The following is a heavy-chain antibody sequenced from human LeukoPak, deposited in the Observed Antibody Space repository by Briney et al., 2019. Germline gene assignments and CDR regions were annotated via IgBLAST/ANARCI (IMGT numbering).Heavy chain of an antibody. D-gene: IGHD3-3*01. CDR2: INPNSGGT. Sequence: GASVKVSCKASGYTFTGYYMHWVRQAPGQGLEWMGWINPNSGGTNYAQKFQGRVTMTRDTSISTAYMELSRLRSDDTAVYYCARMGYTYYDFWSGGTANLYFDYWGQGTLVTVSS. J-gene: IGHJ4*02. CDR3: ARMGYTYYDFWSGGTANLYFDY. V-gene: IGHV1-2*02. CDR1: GYTFTGYY.